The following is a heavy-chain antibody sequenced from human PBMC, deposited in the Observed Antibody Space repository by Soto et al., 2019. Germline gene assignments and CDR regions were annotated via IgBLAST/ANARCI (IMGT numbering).Heavy chain of an antibody. CDR2: IDPSDSST. V-gene: IGHV5-10-1*04. Sequence: ESLKISCKSSGYSFTLYYINSVRQMPGKGLEWMGMIDPSDSSTNYNPSFQGQVSISADKSINTAYLQWNSLQASDTAMYYCARQDNYAFGFWGQGTPVTVSS. CDR3: ARQDNYAFGF. J-gene: IGHJ4*02. D-gene: IGHD4-4*01. CDR1: GYSFTLYY.